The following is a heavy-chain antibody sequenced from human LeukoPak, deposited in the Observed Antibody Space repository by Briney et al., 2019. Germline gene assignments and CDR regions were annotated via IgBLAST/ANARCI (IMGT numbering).Heavy chain of an antibody. CDR1: GFTFTTYG. D-gene: IGHD4-17*01. J-gene: IGHJ6*03. CDR3: AKTTVTSEEYFYYYMDV. CDR2: IITYNGNT. Sequence: VSVKVSCKASGFTFTTYGITWVRQAPGQGLEWLGWIITYNGNTHYAQKLQGRVTLTTDTSTNTAYMELRGLRSDDTAVYYCAKTTVTSEEYFYYYMDVWGKGTTVTVSS. V-gene: IGHV1-18*01.